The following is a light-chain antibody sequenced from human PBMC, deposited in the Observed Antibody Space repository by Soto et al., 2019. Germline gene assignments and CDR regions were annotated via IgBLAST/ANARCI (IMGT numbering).Light chain of an antibody. V-gene: IGLV4-69*01. Sequence: QLVLTQSPSASASLGASVKLTCTLSSGHSSYAIAWHQQQPEKGPRYLMKLNSDGSHSKGDGIPDRFSGSRSGAERYLTISSLQSEDEADYNCQTWGTGIWVFGGGTQLTVL. CDR3: QTWGTGIWV. CDR2: LNSDGSH. CDR1: SGHSSYA. J-gene: IGLJ3*02.